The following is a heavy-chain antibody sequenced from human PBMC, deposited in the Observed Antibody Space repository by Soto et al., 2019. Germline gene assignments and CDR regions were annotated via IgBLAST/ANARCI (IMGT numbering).Heavy chain of an antibody. D-gene: IGHD6-6*01. CDR2: ISSSSSYI. Sequence: GGSLRLSCAASGFTFSSYSMNWARQAPGKGLEWVSSISSSSSYIYYADSVKGRFTISRDNAKNSLYLQMNSLRAEDTAVYYCARDLRDSSSPHGYYYYYGMDVWGQGTTVTVSS. J-gene: IGHJ6*02. CDR3: ARDLRDSSSPHGYYYYYGMDV. V-gene: IGHV3-21*01. CDR1: GFTFSSYS.